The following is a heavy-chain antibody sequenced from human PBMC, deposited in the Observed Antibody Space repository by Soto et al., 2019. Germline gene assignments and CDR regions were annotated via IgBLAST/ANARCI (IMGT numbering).Heavy chain of an antibody. CDR3: ATGLCVTTTFYYYYVMDV. CDR2: INHCVRT. CDR1: GGSFSRDF. V-gene: IGHV4-34*01. J-gene: IGHJ6*02. D-gene: IGHD3-22*01. Sequence: PSETLSLTCPVSGGSFSRDFCNWIRQPQGKGRDWMGEINHCVRTNYNPTLKSRVTISVDTSKNQSSLKLCSVTAADMAAYYCATGLCVTTTFYYYYVMDVWGQGTRVTVSS.